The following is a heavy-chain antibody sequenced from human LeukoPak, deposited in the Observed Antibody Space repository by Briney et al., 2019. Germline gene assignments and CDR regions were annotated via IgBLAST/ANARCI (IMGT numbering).Heavy chain of an antibody. J-gene: IGHJ4*02. D-gene: IGHD2-2*01. Sequence: GGSLRLSCAASGFTFSSFAMHWVRQAPGKGLEWVAVISNDGNNKYYADSVKGRFTISRDNSKNTLYLQMNSLRAEDTAVYYCATDIEDCSSTSCYSFDYWGQGTLVTVSS. V-gene: IGHV3-30*04. CDR1: GFTFSSFA. CDR2: ISNDGNNK. CDR3: ATDIEDCSSTSCYSFDY.